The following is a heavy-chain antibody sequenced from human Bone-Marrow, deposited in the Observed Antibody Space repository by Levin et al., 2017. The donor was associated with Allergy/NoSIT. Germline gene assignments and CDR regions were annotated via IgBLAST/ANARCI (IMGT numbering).Heavy chain of an antibody. CDR1: GGSVSDNWF. D-gene: IGHD3-10*01. Sequence: PSETLSLTCHVSGGSVSDNWFWSWIRQPPGKGLEWIGYIFHSGATKHNPSLKSRVTLSADNSRDQLSLRLSSVTAADTAVYYCTRHTTYHYGDGVRVGAFDSWGQGILVTVSS. CDR3: TRHTTYHYGDGVRVGAFDS. CDR2: IFHSGAT. J-gene: IGHJ4*02. V-gene: IGHV4-59*08.